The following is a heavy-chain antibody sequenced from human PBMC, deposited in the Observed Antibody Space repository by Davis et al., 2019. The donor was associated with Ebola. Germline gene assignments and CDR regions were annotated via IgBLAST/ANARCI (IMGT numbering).Heavy chain of an antibody. CDR2: IARGSETI. D-gene: IGHD6-19*01. CDR3: AASSPAVSGPFDY. V-gene: IGHV3-48*04. J-gene: IGHJ4*02. CDR1: GFTFSSYT. Sequence: GESLKISCAASGFTFSSYTMNWVRQAPGKGLEWVSYIARGSETISYADSVKGRFTISKDNAENTLYLQMNSLRTEDAAVYYCAASSPAVSGPFDYWGRGTLVTVSS.